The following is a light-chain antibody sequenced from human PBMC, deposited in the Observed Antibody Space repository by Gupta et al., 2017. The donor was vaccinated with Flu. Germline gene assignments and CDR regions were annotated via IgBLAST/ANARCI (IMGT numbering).Light chain of an antibody. Sequence: DIVMTQSPDSLAVSLGERATINCKSSQSVLYSPNKRNYLAWYQQKAGQPPKLLIYWASNRESGVPDRFSGSGSGTDFSLTITSLQAEDVAVYYRQQYHSIPRTFGQGTRVEIK. CDR3: QQYHSIPRT. J-gene: IGKJ1*01. V-gene: IGKV4-1*01. CDR1: QSVLYSPNKRNY. CDR2: WAS.